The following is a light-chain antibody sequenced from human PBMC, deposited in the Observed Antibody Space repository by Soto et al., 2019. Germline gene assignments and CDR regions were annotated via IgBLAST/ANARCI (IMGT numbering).Light chain of an antibody. V-gene: IGKV3-20*01. CDR1: HSVSSSY. CDR2: RAS. J-gene: IGKJ1*01. Sequence: VLRHSHCTLRLSRGERDTLSCRASHSVSSSYLTWYQQRPGQAPRLLIYRASRRATGIPDRFSASGSGTDFTLTISRLEPEDFAVYYCQQYGSSPRTLGQGTKVDIK. CDR3: QQYGSSPRT.